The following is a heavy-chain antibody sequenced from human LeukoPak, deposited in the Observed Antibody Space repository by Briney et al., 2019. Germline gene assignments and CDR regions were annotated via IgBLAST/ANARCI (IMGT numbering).Heavy chain of an antibody. D-gene: IGHD4-17*01. J-gene: IGHJ4*02. Sequence: GESLKISCKGSGYSFTSYWISWVRQMPGKGLEWMGRIDPRDSYTNYSPSFQGHVTISADKSISTAYLQWSSLKASDTAMYYCARARDYGDYGGPKRYWGQGTLVTVSS. CDR3: ARARDYGDYGGPKRY. CDR2: IDPRDSYT. V-gene: IGHV5-10-1*01. CDR1: GYSFTSYW.